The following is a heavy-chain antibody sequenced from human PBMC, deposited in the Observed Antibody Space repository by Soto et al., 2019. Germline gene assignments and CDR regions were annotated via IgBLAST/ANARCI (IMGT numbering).Heavy chain of an antibody. CDR1: GYTFTSYG. CDR3: AREGTWSVAGTWSDY. J-gene: IGHJ4*02. Sequence: QVQLVQSGAEVKKPGASVKVSCKASGYTFTSYGISWVRQAPGQGLEWMGWISAYNGNTNYAQKLQGRVTMTTDTSTSTADMELRSLRSDDTAVYYCAREGTWSVAGTWSDYWGQGTLVTVSS. CDR2: ISAYNGNT. V-gene: IGHV1-18*01. D-gene: IGHD6-19*01.